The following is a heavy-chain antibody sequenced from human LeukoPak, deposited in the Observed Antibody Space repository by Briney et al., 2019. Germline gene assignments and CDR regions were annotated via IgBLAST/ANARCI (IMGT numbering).Heavy chain of an antibody. CDR1: GFTVSSNY. D-gene: IGHD3-22*01. V-gene: IGHV3-53*01. J-gene: IGHJ4*02. CDR3: ARGKYYYDSSGYYPYFDY. Sequence: PGGSLRLYCAASGFTVSSNYMSWVRQAPGKGLEWVSVIYSGGSTYYADSVKGRFTISRDNSKNTLYLQMNSLRAEDAAVYYCARGKYYYDSSGYYPYFDYWGQGTLVTVSS. CDR2: IYSGGST.